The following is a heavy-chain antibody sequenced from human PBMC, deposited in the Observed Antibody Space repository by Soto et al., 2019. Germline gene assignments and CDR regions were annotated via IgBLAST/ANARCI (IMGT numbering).Heavy chain of an antibody. D-gene: IGHD6-13*01. CDR2: ISAYNGNT. V-gene: IGHV1-18*04. CDR1: GYTFTSYG. Sequence: PAASVKVSCKASGYTFTSYGISWVRQAPGQGLEWMGWISAYNGNTNYAQKLQGRVTMTTDTSTSTAYMELRSLRSDDTAVYYCARGGIAAAGTWEFVMDVWGQGTTVTVSS. J-gene: IGHJ6*02. CDR3: ARGGIAAAGTWEFVMDV.